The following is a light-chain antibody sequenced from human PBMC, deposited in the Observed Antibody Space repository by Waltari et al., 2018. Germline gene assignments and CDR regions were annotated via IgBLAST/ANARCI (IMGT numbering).Light chain of an antibody. CDR1: RRIGGF. V-gene: IGKV1-39*01. Sequence: DIQMTQSPSSLSVSVGDRVNITCRASRRIGGFLNWYQHRPGKAPELLIFGASTLHNGVPSRFSGSGSGTDFTLTVSSLQPEDFTTYYCQQTYTTPYIFGQGTKLELK. CDR2: GAS. J-gene: IGKJ2*01. CDR3: QQTYTTPYI.